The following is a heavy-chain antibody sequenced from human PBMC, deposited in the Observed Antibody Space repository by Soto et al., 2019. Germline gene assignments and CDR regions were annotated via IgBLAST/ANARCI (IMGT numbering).Heavy chain of an antibody. CDR2: IDPSDSYT. V-gene: IGHV5-10-1*01. CDR1: GYSFTSYW. J-gene: IGHJ6*02. Sequence: RGESLKISCKGSGYSFTSYWISWVRQVPGKGLEWMGRIDPSDSYTNYSPSFQGHVTISADKSISTAYLQWSSLKASDTAMYYCARSMVRGVNHYGMDVWGQGTTVTVSS. D-gene: IGHD3-10*01. CDR3: ARSMVRGVNHYGMDV.